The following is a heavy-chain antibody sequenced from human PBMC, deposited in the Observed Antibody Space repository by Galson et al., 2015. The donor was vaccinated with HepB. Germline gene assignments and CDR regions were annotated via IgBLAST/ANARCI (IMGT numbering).Heavy chain of an antibody. V-gene: IGHV3-74*01. J-gene: IGHJ6*02. CDR2: ISRGGNTR. CDR1: GSSFSSFW. Sequence: LRLSCATSGSSFSSFWMNWVRQVPGKGLLWVSRISRGGNTRNYADSVEGRFTISRDNANNALYLEMNSLRAEDTAVYYCARGASYYDWTGYPDEKYCGMDVWGQGTTVIVSS. D-gene: IGHD3/OR15-3a*01. CDR3: ARGASYYDWTGYPDEKYCGMDV.